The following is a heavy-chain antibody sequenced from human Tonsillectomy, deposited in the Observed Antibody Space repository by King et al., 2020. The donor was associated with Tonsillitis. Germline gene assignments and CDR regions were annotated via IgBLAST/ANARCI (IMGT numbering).Heavy chain of an antibody. CDR2: ISYAGNT. D-gene: IGHD6-25*01. Sequence: VQLQESGPGLLKPSETLSLTCTLSGDSLTGYHWSWIRQSPGKGLEWIGFISYAGNTNYNPSLQSRVTILVDTFKNTFSLKLTSVTAVDTAIYFCARHISCGYTSYFAYWGQGTLVTVSS. CDR1: GDSLTGYH. J-gene: IGHJ4*02. V-gene: IGHV4-59*01. CDR3: ARHISCGYTSYFAY.